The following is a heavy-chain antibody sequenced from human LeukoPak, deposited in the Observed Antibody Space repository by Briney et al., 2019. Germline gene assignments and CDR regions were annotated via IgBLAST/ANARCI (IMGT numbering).Heavy chain of an antibody. V-gene: IGHV3-23*01. CDR1: GFKFNIFA. CDR2: ISGYGDTT. CDR3: AKDRGPFVAIDNNWFDP. D-gene: IGHD3-3*02. J-gene: IGHJ5*02. Sequence: PGGSLRLSCAASGFKFNIFAMSWGRQAPGEGLEWVSSISGYGDTTYYADSVKGRFTLSRDNSKGTLDLQMFSLRAEDTAVYYCAKDRGPFVAIDNNWFDPWGQGNLVTVSS.